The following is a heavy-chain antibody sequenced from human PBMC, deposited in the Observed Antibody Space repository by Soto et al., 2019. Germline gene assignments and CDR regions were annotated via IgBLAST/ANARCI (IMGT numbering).Heavy chain of an antibody. CDR1: GFTFSSYA. CDR3: AKGGSWVATADYYYYYYMDV. J-gene: IGHJ6*03. CDR2: ISGSGGST. V-gene: IGHV3-23*01. D-gene: IGHD5-12*01. Sequence: GGSLRLSCAASGFTFSSYAMSWVRQAPGKGLEWVSAISGSGGSTYYADSVKGRFTISRDNSKNTLYLQMNSLRAEDTAVYYCAKGGSWVATADYYYYYYMDVWGKGTTVTVSS.